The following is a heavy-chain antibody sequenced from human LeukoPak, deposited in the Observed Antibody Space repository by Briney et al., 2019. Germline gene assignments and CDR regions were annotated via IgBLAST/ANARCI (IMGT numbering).Heavy chain of an antibody. J-gene: IGHJ4*02. CDR3: ARATPVEMATSCYYFDY. Sequence: SETLSLTCAVYGGSFSGYYWSWIRQPPGKGLEWIGEINHSGSTNYNPSLKSRVTISVDTSKNQFSLKLSSVTAADTAVYYCARATPVEMATSCYYFDYWGQGTLVTVSS. V-gene: IGHV4-34*01. CDR2: INHSGST. D-gene: IGHD5-24*01. CDR1: GGSFSGYY.